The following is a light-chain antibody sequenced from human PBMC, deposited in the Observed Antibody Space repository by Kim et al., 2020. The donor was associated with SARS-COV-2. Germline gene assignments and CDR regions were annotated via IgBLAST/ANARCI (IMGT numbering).Light chain of an antibody. Sequence: STLAASVGDRVTSTCRASKRVSRWLALYQQKPGKAPKLLIYDGSNLQSGVPSRFSGRGSGTEFTLTISSLQPDDFAIYYCQHRQTFGQGTKVDIK. CDR1: KRVSRW. CDR3: QHRQT. CDR2: DGS. V-gene: IGKV1-5*01. J-gene: IGKJ1*01.